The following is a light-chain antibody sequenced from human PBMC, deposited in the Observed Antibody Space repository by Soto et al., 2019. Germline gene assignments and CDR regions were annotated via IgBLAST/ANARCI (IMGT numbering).Light chain of an antibody. CDR1: QPISSQ. J-gene: IGKJ1*01. V-gene: IGKV1-5*03. CDR2: KAS. CDR3: QHYYSYSEG. Sequence: DIQMSHSPSPLSGSVGDRIPITCRASQPISSQMAWYQQKPGKAPKLLIYKASTLKSGVPSRFSGRGSGTEFTLTISSLQPDDCATNYCQHYYSYSEGFGQGAKVDI.